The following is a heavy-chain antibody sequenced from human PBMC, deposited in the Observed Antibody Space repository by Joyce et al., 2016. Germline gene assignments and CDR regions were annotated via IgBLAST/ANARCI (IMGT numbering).Heavy chain of an antibody. D-gene: IGHD6-19*01. CDR1: GYIFSNYW. V-gene: IGHV5-51*01. Sequence: EVQLVQPAAEVKKSGDSLKISCATSGYIFSNYWIGWVRQMPGKGLELMGIVYPGDSEAKYSPSFQGRVTFSAYNSISTAYLQWNSLKASDAGMYFCAKHGAVAGTWDYWGQGTLVTVSS. CDR2: VYPGDSEA. J-gene: IGHJ4*02. CDR3: AKHGAVAGTWDY.